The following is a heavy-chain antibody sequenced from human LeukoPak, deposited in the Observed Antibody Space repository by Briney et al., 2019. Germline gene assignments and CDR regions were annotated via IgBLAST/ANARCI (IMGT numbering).Heavy chain of an antibody. CDR3: ARVPILGVVMPPLF. V-gene: IGHV1-18*01. CDR1: GYTFTSYG. D-gene: IGHD3-3*01. J-gene: IGHJ4*02. Sequence: ASVKVSCKASGYTFTSYGISWVRQAPGQGLEWMGWISAYNGNTNYAQKLQGRVTMTTDTSTSTAYMELRSLRSDDTAVYYCARVPILGVVMPPLFWGQGTLVTVSS. CDR2: ISAYNGNT.